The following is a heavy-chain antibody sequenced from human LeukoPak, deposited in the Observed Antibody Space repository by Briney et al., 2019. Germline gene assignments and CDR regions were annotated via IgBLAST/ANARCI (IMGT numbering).Heavy chain of an antibody. J-gene: IGHJ4*02. CDR2: IRAGGGTT. D-gene: IGHD2-21*02. Sequence: GGSLRLSCAASGFTFSSYGMSWVRQAPGKGLEWVSGIRAGGGTTHYADSVKGRFTISRDNSKNTLYLQMNSLRAEDTAVYYCAKSHHVTAIDYWGQGTLVTVSS. CDR1: GFTFSSYG. CDR3: AKSHHVTAIDY. V-gene: IGHV3-23*01.